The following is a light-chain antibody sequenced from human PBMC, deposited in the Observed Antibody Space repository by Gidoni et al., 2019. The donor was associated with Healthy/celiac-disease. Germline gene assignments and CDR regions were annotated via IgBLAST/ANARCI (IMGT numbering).Light chain of an antibody. CDR2: GNS. V-gene: IGLV1-40*01. CDR3: QSYDSSLSGPVV. J-gene: IGLJ2*01. CDR1: SSNIGAGYD. Sequence: QSVLPPPPSVSGAPGQRVTISCTGSSSNIGAGYDVNWYQQLPGTAPKLLIYGNSNRPSGVPDRFYGSKSGTSASLAITGLQAEDEADYYCQSYDSSLSGPVVFGGGTKLTV.